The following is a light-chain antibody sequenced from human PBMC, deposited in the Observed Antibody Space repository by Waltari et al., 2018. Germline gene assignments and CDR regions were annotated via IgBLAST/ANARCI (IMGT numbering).Light chain of an antibody. Sequence: QSALTQPPSASGSPGPSVTISCTGSSSDVGAYNYVSWYQQHPGKAPKLMIYEVSKRPSGVPDRFSGSKSGNTASLTVSGLQAEDEADYYCSSHAGSKNYVVFGGGTKLTVL. V-gene: IGLV2-8*01. CDR3: SSHAGSKNYVV. J-gene: IGLJ2*01. CDR2: EVS. CDR1: SSDVGAYNY.